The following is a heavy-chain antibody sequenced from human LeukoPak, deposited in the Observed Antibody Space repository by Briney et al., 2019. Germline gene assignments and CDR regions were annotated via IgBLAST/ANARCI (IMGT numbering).Heavy chain of an antibody. CDR3: VRGSGGDGDKHWGDY. J-gene: IGHJ4*02. CDR1: GFTFSSYW. Sequence: GGSLRLSCVVSGFTFSSYWMNWLRQAPGRGLEWVANIHEDGSDKYYVDSVKGRFTISRDNAKNSLYLQMNSLRAEDTAVYYCVRGSGGDGDKHWGDYWGQGTLVTVSS. CDR2: IHEDGSDK. D-gene: IGHD5-24*01. V-gene: IGHV3-7*02.